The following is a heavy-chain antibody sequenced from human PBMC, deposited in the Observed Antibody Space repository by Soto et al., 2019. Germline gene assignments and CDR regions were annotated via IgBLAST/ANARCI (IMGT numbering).Heavy chain of an antibody. CDR3: ARVPQWLYSYYRGMDV. CDR2: INPNSGGT. D-gene: IGHD6-19*01. V-gene: IGHV1-2*02. J-gene: IGHJ6*02. Sequence: QVQLVQSGAEVKKPGASVKVSCKASGYTFTGYYMHWVRQAPGQGLEWMGWINPNSGGTNYVQKFQGRVTMTRDTYISTAYMELRRLRSDDTAVYYCARVPQWLYSYYRGMDVWGQGTKVTVSS. CDR1: GYTFTGYY.